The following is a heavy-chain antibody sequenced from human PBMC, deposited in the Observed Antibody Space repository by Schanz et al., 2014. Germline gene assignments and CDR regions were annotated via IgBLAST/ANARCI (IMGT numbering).Heavy chain of an antibody. CDR2: ISASGGTT. Sequence: EVQLVESGGGLVQPGGSLKLSCAASGLIFSNYVMNWVRQAPGKGLEWVSAISASGGTTYYADSVKGRFTISRDNSKNTLYLQMNSLRAEDTAVYYCAKTPREYCNYDNCPNWFDSWGQGTLVTASS. V-gene: IGHV3-23*04. CDR1: GLIFSNYV. D-gene: IGHD2-15*01. J-gene: IGHJ5*01. CDR3: AKTPREYCNYDNCPNWFDS.